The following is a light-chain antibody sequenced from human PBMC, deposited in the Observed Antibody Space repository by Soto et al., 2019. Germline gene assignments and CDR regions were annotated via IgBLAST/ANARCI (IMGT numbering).Light chain of an antibody. V-gene: IGLV2-11*01. J-gene: IGLJ1*01. CDR1: SSDVGGYNY. CDR2: DVS. CDR3: CSYAGSYTFGV. Sequence: QSVLTQPRSVSGSPGQSVTISCTGTSSDVGGYNYVSWYQQHPGKAPKLMIYDVSKRPSGVPDRFSGSKSGNTASLTISGLQAEDEADYYCCSYAGSYTFGVFGTGTKATV.